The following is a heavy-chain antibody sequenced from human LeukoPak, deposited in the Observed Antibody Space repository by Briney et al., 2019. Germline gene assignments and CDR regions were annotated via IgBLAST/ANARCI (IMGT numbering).Heavy chain of an antibody. J-gene: IGHJ6*03. D-gene: IGHD3-16*02. V-gene: IGHV5-51*01. Sequence: GESLKISCKGSGYSFTSYWIGWVRQMPGKGLEWMGIIYPGDYDTRYSPSFQGQGPISADKSISTAPLQWSRLKASDTAMYYCARVGGGSYRYSLRSYYYMDVWGKGTTVTVSS. CDR2: IYPGDYDT. CDR1: GYSFTSYW. CDR3: ARVGGGSYRYSLRSYYYMDV.